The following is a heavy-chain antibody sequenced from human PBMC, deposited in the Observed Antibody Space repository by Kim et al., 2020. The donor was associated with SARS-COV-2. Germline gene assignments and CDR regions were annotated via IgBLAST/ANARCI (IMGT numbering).Heavy chain of an antibody. V-gene: IGHV3-23*01. J-gene: IGHJ4*02. Sequence: LSLTCAASGFTFSSYAMSWVRQAPGKGLEWVSAISGSGGSTYYADSVKGRFTISRDNSKNTLYLQMNSLRAEDTAVYYCAKDTTQWELLPDYWGQGTLVTVSS. CDR3: AKDTTQWELLPDY. CDR1: GFTFSSYA. CDR2: ISGSGGST. D-gene: IGHD1-26*01.